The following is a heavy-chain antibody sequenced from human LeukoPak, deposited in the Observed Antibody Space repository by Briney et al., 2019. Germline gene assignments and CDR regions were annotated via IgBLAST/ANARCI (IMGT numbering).Heavy chain of an antibody. Sequence: SETLSLTCTVSGGSISSSSYYWGWIRQPPGKGLEWIGSIYYSGSTYYNPSLKSRVTISVDTSKNQFSLKLSSVTAADTAVYYCTRRAWSGWDRYYFDYWGQGTLVTVSS. CDR3: TRRAWSGWDRYYFDY. V-gene: IGHV4-39*01. J-gene: IGHJ4*02. CDR2: IYYSGST. CDR1: GGSISSSSYY. D-gene: IGHD3-3*01.